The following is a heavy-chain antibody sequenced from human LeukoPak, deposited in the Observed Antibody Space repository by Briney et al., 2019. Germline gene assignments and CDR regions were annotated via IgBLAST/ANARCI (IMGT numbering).Heavy chain of an antibody. CDR3: AKVMGYDSSGYINY. CDR1: GFAFSSYH. CDR2: ISSSSGTI. J-gene: IGHJ4*02. D-gene: IGHD3-22*01. V-gene: IGHV3-48*02. Sequence: PGGSLRLSCVASGFAFSSYHMSWVRQAPGKGLEWVSYISSSSGTIYYADSLKGRFTTSRDDAKNSLFLQMHSLRDEDTAVYYCAKVMGYDSSGYINYWGQGTLVTVSS.